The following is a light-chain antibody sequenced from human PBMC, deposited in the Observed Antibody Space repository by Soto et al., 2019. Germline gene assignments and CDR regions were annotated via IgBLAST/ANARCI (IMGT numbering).Light chain of an antibody. CDR1: SSNIGAGYP. CDR3: QSYDSSLSRRWV. V-gene: IGLV1-40*01. CDR2: G. J-gene: IGLJ3*02. Sequence: QSVLTQPPSVSGAPGQRVTISCTGSSSNIGAGYPVHWYQQLPGTAPKLLIAGNRPSGVPDRFSVSKSGASASLAITGLQAEDEADYYCQSYDSSLSRRWVFGGGTKLTVL.